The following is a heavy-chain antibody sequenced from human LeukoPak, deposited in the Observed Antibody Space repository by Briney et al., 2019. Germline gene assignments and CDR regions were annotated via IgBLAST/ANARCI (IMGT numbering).Heavy chain of an antibody. CDR2: IKQDGSEK. J-gene: IGHJ4*02. V-gene: IGHV3-7*01. CDR1: GFTFSSYW. Sequence: GGSLRLSCAASGFTFSSYWMSWVRQAPGKGLEWVANIKQDGSEKYYVNSVKGRFTISRDNAKNSLYLQMNSLRAEDTAVYYCARRAIIQGTSALDFWGQGTVVIVSS. CDR3: ARRAIIQGTSALDF. D-gene: IGHD3-3*01.